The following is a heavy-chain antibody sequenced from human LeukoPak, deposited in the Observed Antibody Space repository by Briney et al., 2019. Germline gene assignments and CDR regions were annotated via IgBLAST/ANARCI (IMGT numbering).Heavy chain of an antibody. Sequence: GGSLRLSCAASGFTVSSNYMTWVRQAPGKGLEWVSVIYSGGSTYYADSVKGRFTISRDNSMNTVFLQMNSLRVEDTAVYYCAKDWGTTGTTGWLFDPWGQGTLVTVSS. V-gene: IGHV3-53*01. CDR3: AKDWGTTGTTGWLFDP. CDR2: IYSGGST. J-gene: IGHJ5*02. CDR1: GFTVSSNY. D-gene: IGHD1-1*01.